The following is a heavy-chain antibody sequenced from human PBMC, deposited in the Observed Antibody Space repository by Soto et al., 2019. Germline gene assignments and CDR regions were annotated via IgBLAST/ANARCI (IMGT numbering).Heavy chain of an antibody. CDR2: ISSSSSTI. V-gene: IGHV3-48*01. Sequence: GGSLRLSCAASGFTFSSYSMNWVRQAPGKGLEWVSYISSSSSTIYYADSVKGRFTISRDNAKNSLYLQMNSLRAEDTAVYYCARETGSGWYIGAFDIWGQGTMVTVSS. D-gene: IGHD6-19*01. CDR1: GFTFSSYS. J-gene: IGHJ3*02. CDR3: ARETGSGWYIGAFDI.